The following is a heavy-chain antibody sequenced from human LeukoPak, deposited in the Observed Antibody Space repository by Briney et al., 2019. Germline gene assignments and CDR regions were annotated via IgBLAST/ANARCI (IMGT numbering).Heavy chain of an antibody. CDR2: ISWNSGSI. CDR1: GFTFDDYA. Sequence: GRSLRLSCAASGFTFDDYAMHWVRQAPGKGLEWVSGISWNSGSIGYADSVKGRFTISRDNAKNSLYLQMNSLRAEDTALYYCAKGLYSSGWSYFDYWGQGTRVTVSS. CDR3: AKGLYSSGWSYFDY. V-gene: IGHV3-9*01. J-gene: IGHJ4*02. D-gene: IGHD6-19*01.